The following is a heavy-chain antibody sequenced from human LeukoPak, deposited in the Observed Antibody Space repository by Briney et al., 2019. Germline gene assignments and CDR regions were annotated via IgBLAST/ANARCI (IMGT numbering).Heavy chain of an antibody. CDR3: ARDEAWGSPVDSGYNYGARYFDY. V-gene: IGHV1-18*01. J-gene: IGHJ4*02. Sequence: GASVKVSCKASGYTFSSYGISWVRQAPGQGLEWMGWTSAYNGNTNYAQKLQGRLTMTTDTSTSTAYMELRSLRSDDTAVYYCARDEAWGSPVDSGYNYGARYFDYWGQGTLVTVSS. CDR2: TSAYNGNT. CDR1: GYTFSSYG. D-gene: IGHD5-18*01.